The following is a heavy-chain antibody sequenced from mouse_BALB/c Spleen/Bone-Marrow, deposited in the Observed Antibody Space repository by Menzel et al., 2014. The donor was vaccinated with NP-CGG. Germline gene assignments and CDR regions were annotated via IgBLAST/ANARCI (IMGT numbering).Heavy chain of an antibody. CDR2: ISPVSGST. Sequence: LQQSGSELVRPGASVKLSCKASGYTFTRYWMPWVKPRPGQGLEWIGNISPVSGSTPYDEKIKSKATLTVDTSSSTAYMQLSSLTSEDSAVYYCTRVNEYGRAWFAYWGPGTLVTVSA. D-gene: IGHD5-2*01. V-gene: IGHV1S22*01. CDR1: GYTFTRYW. CDR3: TRVNEYGRAWFAY. J-gene: IGHJ3*01.